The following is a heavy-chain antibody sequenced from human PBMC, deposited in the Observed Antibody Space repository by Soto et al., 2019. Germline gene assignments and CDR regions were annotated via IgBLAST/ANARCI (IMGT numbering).Heavy chain of an antibody. CDR1: GGSVSGYF. V-gene: IGHV4-34*01. J-gene: IGHJ4*02. Sequence: ETLSLTCAVYGGSVSGYFWSWIRQPPGKGLEWIGEINHSGTTSYSPSLDSRVTTSVDTSKNQFSLRLSSVTAADTAIYYCARRYCSDSYCSYFDYWGRGTLVTVSS. CDR3: ARRYCSDSYCSYFDY. D-gene: IGHD2-15*01. CDR2: INHSGTT.